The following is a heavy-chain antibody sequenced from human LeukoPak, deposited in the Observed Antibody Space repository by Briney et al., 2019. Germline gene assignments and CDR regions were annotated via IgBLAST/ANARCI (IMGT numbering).Heavy chain of an antibody. CDR3: ASYGGDTEAFDP. CDR1: GGSFSGYY. V-gene: IGHV4-34*01. J-gene: IGHJ5*02. CDR2: INHSGST. Sequence: SETLSLTCAVYGGSFSGYYWSWIRQPPGKGLEWIGEINHSGSTNYNPSLKSRVTISVDTSKNQFSLKLSSVTAADTAVYYCASYGGDTEAFDPWGQGTLVTVSS. D-gene: IGHD5-18*01.